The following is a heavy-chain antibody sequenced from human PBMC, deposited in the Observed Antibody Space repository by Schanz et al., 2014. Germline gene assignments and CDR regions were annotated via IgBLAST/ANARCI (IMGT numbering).Heavy chain of an antibody. Sequence: QVQLVQSGAEVKKPGASVKVSCKASGYTFTSYGINWVRQAPGKGLEWVAQISHDGHRDFYADSVKGRFTISRDNSRNTLYLQMNSLRAEDTAVYYCAKDQGSYGSGSYSYFDYWGQGTLVTVSS. D-gene: IGHD3-10*01. J-gene: IGHJ4*02. CDR2: ISHDGHRD. V-gene: IGHV3-30-3*02. CDR3: AKDQGSYGSGSYSYFDY. CDR1: GYTFTSYG.